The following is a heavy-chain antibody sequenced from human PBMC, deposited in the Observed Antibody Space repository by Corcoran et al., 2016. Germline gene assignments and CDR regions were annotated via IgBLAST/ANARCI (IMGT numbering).Heavy chain of an antibody. D-gene: IGHD3-10*01. CDR2: IYYSGST. J-gene: IGHJ5*02. CDR3: ARGHREWFDP. CDR1: GGSISSSSYY. V-gene: IGHV4-39*07. Sequence: QLQLQESGPGLVKPSETLSLTCTVSGGSISSSSYYWGWIRQPPGKGLEWIGSIYYSGSTYYNPSLKSRVTISVDTSKNQFSLKLSSVTAADTAVYCCARGHREWFDPWGQGTLVTVSS.